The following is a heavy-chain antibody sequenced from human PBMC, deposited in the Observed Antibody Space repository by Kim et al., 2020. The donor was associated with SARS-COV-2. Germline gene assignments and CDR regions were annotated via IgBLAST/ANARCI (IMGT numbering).Heavy chain of an antibody. J-gene: IGHJ4*02. Sequence: SETLCLTCAVYGGSFSGYYLSWIRQPPGKGLEWIGEINHSGSTKYNPSPKSRVTISVDTTKNQFSLQQSPVTAADTAVYYCARIWDYWGQVTLVNVTS. CDR1: GGSFSGYY. D-gene: IGHD3-16*01. V-gene: IGHV4-34*01. CDR3: ARIWDY. CDR2: INHSGST.